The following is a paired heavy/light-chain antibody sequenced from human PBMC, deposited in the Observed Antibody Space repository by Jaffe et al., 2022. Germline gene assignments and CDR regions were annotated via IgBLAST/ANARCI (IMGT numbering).Light chain of an antibody. Sequence: DIQMTQSPSTLSASGGDRVTITCRASQSISSWLAWYQQKPGKAPKLLIYTASSLESGVPSRFSGSGSGTEFTLTISSLQPDDFATYYCQQYNSYWTFGQGTKVEIK. CDR1: QSISSW. J-gene: IGKJ1*01. CDR3: QQYNSYWT. V-gene: IGKV1-5*03. CDR2: TAS.
Heavy chain of an antibody. CDR3: AKEKHDYCSGGSCYSSPQFDP. CDR2: IRYDGSNK. CDR1: GFTFSIYG. V-gene: IGHV3-30*02. D-gene: IGHD2-15*01. Sequence: QVQLVESGGGVVQPGGSLRLSCAASGFTFSIYGMHWVRQAPGKGLEWVAFIRYDGSNKYYADSVKGRFTISRDNSKNTLYLQMNSLRVEDTAVYYCAKEKHDYCSGGSCYSSPQFDPWGQGTLVTVSS. J-gene: IGHJ5*02.